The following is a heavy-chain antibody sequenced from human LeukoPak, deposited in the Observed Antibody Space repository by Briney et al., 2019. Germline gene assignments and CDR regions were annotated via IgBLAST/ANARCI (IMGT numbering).Heavy chain of an antibody. CDR1: GGTFSSYA. V-gene: IGHV1-2*06. J-gene: IGHJ4*02. D-gene: IGHD2-2*01. CDR2: INPNSGGT. CDR3: ARDYCSSTSCLFDY. Sequence: AASVKVSCKASGGTFSSYAISWVRQAPGQGLEWMGRINPNSGGTNYAQKFQGRVTMTRDTSISTAYMELSRLRSDDTAVYYCARDYCSSTSCLFDYWGQGTLVTVSS.